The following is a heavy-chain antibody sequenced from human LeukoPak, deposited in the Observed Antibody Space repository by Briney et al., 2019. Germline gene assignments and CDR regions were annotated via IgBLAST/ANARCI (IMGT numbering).Heavy chain of an antibody. D-gene: IGHD6-13*01. CDR3: AIQPPDQQPYDY. CDR1: GYTFTSYD. J-gene: IGHJ4*02. CDR2: MNPNSGNT. V-gene: IGHV1-8*01. Sequence: ASVKVSCKASGYTFTSYDINWVRQATGQGLEWMGWMNPNSGNTGYAQKFQGRVTMTRNTSISTAYMELSSLRSEDTAVYYCAIQPPDQQPYDYWGQGTLVTVSS.